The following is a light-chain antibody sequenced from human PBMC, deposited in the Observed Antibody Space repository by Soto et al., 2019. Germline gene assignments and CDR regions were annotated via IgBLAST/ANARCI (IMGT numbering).Light chain of an antibody. CDR3: AAWDDSLNGVV. J-gene: IGLJ2*01. CDR1: SSNIGSNT. V-gene: IGLV1-44*01. Sequence: QSVLTQPPSASGTPGQRVTISCSGSSSNIGSNTVNWYQQLPGTAPKLLIYSNNQRPSGVPDRFSGSKSGTSASLASSGLQAEDEADYYWAAWDDSLNGVVFGGGTKVTVL. CDR2: SNN.